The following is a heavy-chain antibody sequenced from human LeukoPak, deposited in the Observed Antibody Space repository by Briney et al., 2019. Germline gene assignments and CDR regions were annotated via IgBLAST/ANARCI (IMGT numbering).Heavy chain of an antibody. V-gene: IGHV1-3*01. Sequence: GSVKVSCKASGYTFTSYAMHWVRQAPGQRLEWMGWINAGNGNTKYSQKFQGRVTITRDTSASTAYMELSRLRSDDTAVYYCARGVPFYVSADYGMDVWGQGTTVTVSS. J-gene: IGHJ6*02. CDR3: ARGVPFYVSADYGMDV. CDR2: INAGNGNT. CDR1: GYTFTSYA. D-gene: IGHD2/OR15-2a*01.